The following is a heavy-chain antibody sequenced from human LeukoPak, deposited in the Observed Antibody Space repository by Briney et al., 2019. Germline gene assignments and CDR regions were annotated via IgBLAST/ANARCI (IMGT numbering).Heavy chain of an antibody. CDR2: INHSGST. D-gene: IGHD3-22*01. Sequence: PWANPSLPCPLYGGSLSGDYWYMIGHPPGLRQKWIGEINHSGSTNYNPSLKSRVTISVDTSKNQFSLKLSSVTAADTAVYYCARSADSSGYYYYFDYWGQGTLVTVSS. CDR3: ARSADSSGYYYYFDY. CDR1: GGSLSGDY. V-gene: IGHV4-34*01. J-gene: IGHJ4*02.